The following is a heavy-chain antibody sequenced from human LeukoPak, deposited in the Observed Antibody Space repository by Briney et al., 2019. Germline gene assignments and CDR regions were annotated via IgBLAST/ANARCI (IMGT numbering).Heavy chain of an antibody. CDR1: GFTFSDYW. CDR2: IKPDGSEK. D-gene: IGHD6-13*01. Sequence: GRSLRLSCAASGFTFSDYWMSWVRQAPGKGLQWVANIKPDGSEKYYVDSVKGRFTISRDNAKNSLYLQMNSLRAEDTAVYYCARKLVAAAGTSYWGQGTLVTISS. J-gene: IGHJ4*02. CDR3: ARKLVAAAGTSY. V-gene: IGHV3-7*01.